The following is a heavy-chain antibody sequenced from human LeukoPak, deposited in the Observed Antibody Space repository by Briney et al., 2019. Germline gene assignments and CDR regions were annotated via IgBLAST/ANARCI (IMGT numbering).Heavy chain of an antibody. CDR2: IYYSGST. D-gene: IGHD3-22*01. Sequence: SQTLSHTCTVSGGSISSGGYYWSWIRQPPGKGLEWIGYIYYSGSTSYNPSLKSRVTISVDTSKNQFSLKLSSVTAADTAVYYCARGRYYYDSSGHYRDDYFDYWGQGTLVTVSS. CDR3: ARGRYYYDSSGHYRDDYFDY. CDR1: GGSISSGGYY. V-gene: IGHV4-61*08. J-gene: IGHJ4*02.